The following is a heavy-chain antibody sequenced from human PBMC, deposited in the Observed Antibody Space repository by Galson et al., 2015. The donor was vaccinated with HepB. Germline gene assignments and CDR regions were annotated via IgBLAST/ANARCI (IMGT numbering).Heavy chain of an antibody. Sequence: SLRLSCAASGFTFSNAWMSWVRQAPGKGLEWVGRIKSKTDGGTTDYAAPVIGRFTISRDDSKNTMYLQMNSLKTEDTAVYYCTTTQVLLWSNSGGFDYWGQGTLVTVSS. CDR2: IKSKTDGGTT. J-gene: IGHJ4*02. CDR3: TTTQVLLWSNSGGFDY. V-gene: IGHV3-15*01. D-gene: IGHD3-10*01. CDR1: GFTFSNAW.